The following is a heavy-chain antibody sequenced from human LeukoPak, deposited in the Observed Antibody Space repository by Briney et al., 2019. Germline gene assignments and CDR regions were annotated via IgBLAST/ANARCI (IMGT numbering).Heavy chain of an antibody. CDR2: ISGSGGST. CDR1: GFTFSSYA. CDR3: AKDSSGWPTREDY. Sequence: PGGSLRFSCAASGFTFSSYAMSWVRQAPGKGLEWVSAISGSGGSTYYADSVKGRFTISRDNSKNTLYLQMNSLRAEDTAVYYCAKDSSGWPTREDYWGQGTLVTVSS. V-gene: IGHV3-23*01. J-gene: IGHJ4*02. D-gene: IGHD6-19*01.